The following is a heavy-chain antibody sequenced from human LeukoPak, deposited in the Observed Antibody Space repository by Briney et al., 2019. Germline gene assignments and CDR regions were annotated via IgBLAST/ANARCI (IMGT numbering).Heavy chain of an antibody. V-gene: IGHV4-4*02. CDR1: GGSISSSNW. Sequence: SETLSLTCAVSGGSISSSNWWSWVRQPPGKGLEWIGEIYHSGSTNYNPSLKSRVTISVDKSKNQFSLKLSSVTAADTAVYYCASSAPRTYYYDSSGYYLDYWGQGTLVTVSS. CDR3: ASSAPRTYYYDSSGYYLDY. J-gene: IGHJ4*02. CDR2: IYHSGST. D-gene: IGHD3-22*01.